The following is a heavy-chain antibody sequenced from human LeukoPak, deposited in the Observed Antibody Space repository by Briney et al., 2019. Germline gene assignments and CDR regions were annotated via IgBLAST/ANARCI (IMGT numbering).Heavy chain of an antibody. Sequence: SETLSLTCTVSGGSISSGSYYWSWIRQPAGKGLEWIGRIYTSGSTNYNPSLKSRVTISVDTSKNQFSLKLSFVTAADTAVYYCARALVDYYDSSGYYHPDWYFDLWGRGTLVTVSS. CDR3: ARALVDYYDSSGYYHPDWYFDL. J-gene: IGHJ2*01. D-gene: IGHD3-22*01. V-gene: IGHV4-61*02. CDR1: GGSISSGSYY. CDR2: IYTSGST.